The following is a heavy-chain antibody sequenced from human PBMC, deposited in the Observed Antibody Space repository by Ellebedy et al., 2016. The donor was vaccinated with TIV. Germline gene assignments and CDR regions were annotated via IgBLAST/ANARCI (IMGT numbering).Heavy chain of an antibody. CDR3: ANDAVRGSGSYYNVRDGYYFDY. Sequence: SVKVSCXASGGTFSSYAISWVRQAPGQGLEWMGGIIPIFGTANYAQKFQGRVTITADESTSTAYMELSSLRSEDTAVYYCANDAVRGSGSYYNVRDGYYFDYWGQGTLVTVSS. D-gene: IGHD3-10*01. CDR2: IIPIFGTA. J-gene: IGHJ4*02. V-gene: IGHV1-69*13. CDR1: GGTFSSYA.